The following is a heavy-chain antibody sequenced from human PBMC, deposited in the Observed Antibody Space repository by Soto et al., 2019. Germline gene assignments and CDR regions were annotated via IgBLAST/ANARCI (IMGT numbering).Heavy chain of an antibody. CDR2: IYYSGRT. V-gene: IGHV4-39*01. D-gene: IGHD2-21*02. J-gene: IGHJ4*02. CDR3: ARQRTTVVTQDSFDH. CDR1: GESISSSSYY. Sequence: SETLSLTCIVSGESISSSSYYWGWIRQPPGKGLEWIGSIYYSGRTYYNPSFKSRVTISIDTSKNQFSLKLSSVTATDTAVYYCARQRTTVVTQDSFDHWGQGALITVSX.